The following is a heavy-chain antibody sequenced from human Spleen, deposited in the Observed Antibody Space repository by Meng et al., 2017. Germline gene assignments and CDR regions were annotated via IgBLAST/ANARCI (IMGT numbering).Heavy chain of an antibody. CDR1: GFTFDDYA. Sequence: SLKISCAASGFTFDDYAMHWVRQAPGKGLEWVSGITWKSGSIGYADSVKGRFTISRDNSKNTLYLQMNSLRAEDTAVYYCARLLSSDGGYWGQGTRVTVSS. D-gene: IGHD6-25*01. CDR3: ARLLSSDGGY. V-gene: IGHV3-9*01. CDR2: ITWKSGSI. J-gene: IGHJ4*02.